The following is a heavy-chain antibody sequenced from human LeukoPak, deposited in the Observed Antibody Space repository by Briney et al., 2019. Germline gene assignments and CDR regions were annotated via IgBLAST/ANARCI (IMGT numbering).Heavy chain of an antibody. J-gene: IGHJ3*02. CDR3: AKAYYDSSGYYYDDAFDI. Sequence: PGGSLRLSCAASGFTFSSYAMSWVRQAPGKGLEWVSAISGSGGSTYYADSVKGRFTISRDNSENTLYLQMNSLRAEDTAVYYCAKAYYDSSGYYYDDAFDIWGQGTMVTVSS. CDR2: ISGSGGST. D-gene: IGHD3-22*01. CDR1: GFTFSSYA. V-gene: IGHV3-23*01.